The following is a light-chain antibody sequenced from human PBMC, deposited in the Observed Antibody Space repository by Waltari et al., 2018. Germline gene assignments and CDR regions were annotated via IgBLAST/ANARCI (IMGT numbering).Light chain of an antibody. V-gene: IGKV3-15*01. J-gene: IGKJ4*01. CDR2: GAS. Sequence: EIVMTQSPVTLSVSPGERATLSCRASQSISSNLAWYQQKPGQSPRLLIHGASTRATGIPARFSGSGSGTDFTLTISSLQSEDFAVYFCQQYNTWPTFGGGTK. CDR1: QSISSN. CDR3: QQYNTWPT.